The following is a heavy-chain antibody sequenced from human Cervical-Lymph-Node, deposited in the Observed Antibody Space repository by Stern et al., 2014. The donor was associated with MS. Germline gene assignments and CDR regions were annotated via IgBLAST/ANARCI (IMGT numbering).Heavy chain of an antibody. D-gene: IGHD3-10*01. J-gene: IGHJ4*02. V-gene: IGHV1-2*02. CDR1: GYSFSGYF. Sequence: QVQLVQSGAEVKKPGASVKVSCKTSGYSFSGYFMHWGRQAPGQGLEWMGWINPNTGATNYAQRFQGRVTMTRDTSTRAAYMELTRLTSDDTALYYCARAGPSSYGSGSYHSSAYWGQGTLVTVSS. CDR2: INPNTGAT. CDR3: ARAGPSSYGSGSYHSSAY.